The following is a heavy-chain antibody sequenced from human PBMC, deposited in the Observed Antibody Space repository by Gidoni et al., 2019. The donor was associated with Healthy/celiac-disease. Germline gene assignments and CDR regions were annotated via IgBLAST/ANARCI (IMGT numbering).Heavy chain of an antibody. CDR1: GFTLSSYA. Sequence: EVQLLESGGGLVQPGGSLRPSCAASGFTLSSYAMSWVRQAQGKGREVVSSISGSGGSKYYADSVKGRFNISRDNSKNTLYLQMNSLRAEDTAVYYCAKDRVYRHYFDYWGQGTLVTVSS. CDR3: AKDRVYRHYFDY. J-gene: IGHJ4*02. CDR2: ISGSGGSK. D-gene: IGHD6-13*01. V-gene: IGHV3-23*01.